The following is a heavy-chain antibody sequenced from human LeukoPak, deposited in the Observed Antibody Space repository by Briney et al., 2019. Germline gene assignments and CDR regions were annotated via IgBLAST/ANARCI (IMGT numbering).Heavy chain of an antibody. J-gene: IGHJ4*02. D-gene: IGHD6-13*01. Sequence: GGSLRLSCAASGFTFSSYGMHRVRQAPGKGLEGVAFIRYDGSNKYYADSVKGRFTISRDNAKNTLYLQMHILRAEDTAVYYCAKDLAAAIDYWGQRTLVTVSS. CDR1: GFTFSSYG. V-gene: IGHV3-30*02. CDR3: AKDLAAAIDY. CDR2: IRYDGSNK.